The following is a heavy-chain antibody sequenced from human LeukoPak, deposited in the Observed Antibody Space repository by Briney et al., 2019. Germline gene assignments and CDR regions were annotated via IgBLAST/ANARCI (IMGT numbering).Heavy chain of an antibody. D-gene: IGHD2-15*01. CDR2: IYYSGRT. CDR3: ARQPVGYCSGGSCYGWFDP. V-gene: IGHV4-59*08. J-gene: IGHJ5*02. CDR1: GGSISSYY. Sequence: SETLSLTCTVSGGSISSYYWSWIRQPPGKGLEWIGYIYYSGRTNYNPSLKSRVTISVDTSKNQFSLELSSVTAADTAVYYWARQPVGYCSGGSCYGWFDPWGQGTLVTVSS.